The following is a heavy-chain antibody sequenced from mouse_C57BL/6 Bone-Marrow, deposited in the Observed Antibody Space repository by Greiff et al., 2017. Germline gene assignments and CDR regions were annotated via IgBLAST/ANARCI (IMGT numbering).Heavy chain of an antibody. V-gene: IGHV1-69*01. Sequence: QVQLQQSGAELVKPGASVKLSCTASGYTFTSYWMHWVKQRPGQGLEWIGEIDPSDSYTNYNQKFKGKSTLTVDKSSSTAYMQLSSLTSEDSAVYYCARLDAYLPFYAMDYWGQGTSVTVSS. CDR1: GYTFTSYW. CDR3: ARLDAYLPFYAMDY. D-gene: IGHD2-1*01. CDR2: IDPSDSYT. J-gene: IGHJ4*01.